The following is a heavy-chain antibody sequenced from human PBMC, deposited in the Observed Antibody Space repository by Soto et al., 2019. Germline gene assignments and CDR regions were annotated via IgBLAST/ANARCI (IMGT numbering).Heavy chain of an antibody. CDR3: ARGVSAGVDY. CDR1: GYSFTSLD. J-gene: IGHJ4*02. Sequence: QVQLVQSGAEVREPGASVKVSCKASGYSFTSLDINWVRQTAGQGLEWMGWMEPSTGRTGYAQKFQGRVTLTRDTSINTAYMELTTLTSADTGFYYCARGVSAGVDYWGQGTLVTVSS. CDR2: MEPSTGRT. D-gene: IGHD1-26*01. V-gene: IGHV1-8*01.